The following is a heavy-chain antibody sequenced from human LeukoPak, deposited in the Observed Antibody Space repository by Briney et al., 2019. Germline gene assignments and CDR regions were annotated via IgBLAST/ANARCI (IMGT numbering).Heavy chain of an antibody. Sequence: GGSLRLSCAASGFTFSSYGMHWVRQAPGKGLEWVAFIRYDGSNKYYADSVKGRFTISRDNSKNTLYLQMNSLRAEDTAVYYCARVIYISPYYDSSGYYAGWGQGTLVTVSS. CDR3: ARVIYISPYYDSSGYYAG. D-gene: IGHD3-22*01. CDR1: GFTFSSYG. V-gene: IGHV3-30*02. J-gene: IGHJ4*02. CDR2: IRYDGSNK.